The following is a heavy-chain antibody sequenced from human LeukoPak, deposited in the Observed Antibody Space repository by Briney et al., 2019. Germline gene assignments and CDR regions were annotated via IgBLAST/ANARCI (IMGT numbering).Heavy chain of an antibody. CDR1: GFTFSNAW. CDR3: AKDVFHWAFDV. J-gene: IGHJ3*01. V-gene: IGHV3-23*01. Sequence: PGGSLRLSCAASGFTFSNAWMSWVRQAPGKGLEWVSAIGGGGSDTKYADSVMGRFTISRDISRNILYLHMNSLGADDTAVYFCAKDVFHWAFDVWGQGTMVTVSS. CDR2: IGGGGSDT.